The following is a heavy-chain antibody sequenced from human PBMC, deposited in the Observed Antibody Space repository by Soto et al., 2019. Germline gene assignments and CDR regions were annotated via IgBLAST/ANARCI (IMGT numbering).Heavy chain of an antibody. Sequence: SGPTLVNPTQTLTLTCTFSGFSLSTSGVGVGWIRQPPGKALEWLALIYWDDDKRYSPSLKSRLTITKDTSKNHVVLTMTNMESVDTASYSCAQRRQQLKPLDYFDYWGQGTLVTVSS. V-gene: IGHV2-5*02. D-gene: IGHD6-13*01. CDR3: AQRRQQLKPLDYFDY. J-gene: IGHJ4*02. CDR1: GFSLSTSGVG. CDR2: IYWDDDK.